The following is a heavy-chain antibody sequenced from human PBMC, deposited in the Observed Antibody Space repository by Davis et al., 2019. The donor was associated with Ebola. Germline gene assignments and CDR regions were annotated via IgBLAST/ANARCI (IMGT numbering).Heavy chain of an antibody. D-gene: IGHD3-16*02. Sequence: MPSETLSLTCTVSGGSISTYYWTWIRQPPGKGLEYIGYIYYTGSTNYNPSLNSRVTISLDTSKKQFSLNLSSVSAADSAVYYCARDIGGPPAFDIWGQGTMVTVSS. CDR2: IYYTGST. CDR1: GGSISTYY. J-gene: IGHJ3*02. V-gene: IGHV4-59*01. CDR3: ARDIGGPPAFDI.